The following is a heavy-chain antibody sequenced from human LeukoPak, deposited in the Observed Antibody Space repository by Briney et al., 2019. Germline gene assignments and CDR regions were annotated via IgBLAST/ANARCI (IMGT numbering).Heavy chain of an antibody. CDR2: IYWDDDK. Sequence: SGPTLVKPTQTLTLTCTFSGFSLSTSGVGVSWIRHPPGKALEWLAVIYWDDDKRYSPSLKSRLTITRDTSKNQVVLTMTNMDPVDTATYYCALRHETDGSLDYWGQGTLVTVSS. J-gene: IGHJ4*02. V-gene: IGHV2-5*02. CDR3: ALRHETDGSLDY. D-gene: IGHD1-14*01. CDR1: GFSLSTSGVG.